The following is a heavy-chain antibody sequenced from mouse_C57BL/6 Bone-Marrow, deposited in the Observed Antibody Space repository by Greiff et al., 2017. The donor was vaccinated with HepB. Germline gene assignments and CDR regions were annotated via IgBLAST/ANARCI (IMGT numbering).Heavy chain of an antibody. D-gene: IGHD1-1*01. CDR3: ARLRGPWDCSCYGFAY. J-gene: IGHJ3*01. CDR1: GYTFTDHT. V-gene: IGHV1-78*01. CDR2: IYPRDGST. Sequence: VQLQQSDAELVKPGASVKISCKVSGYTFTDHTIHWMKQRPEQGLEWIGYIYPRDGSTKYNEKFKGKATLTADKSSSTAYMQLNSLTSEDSAVYFWARLRGPWDCSCYGFAYWGQGTLVTVAA.